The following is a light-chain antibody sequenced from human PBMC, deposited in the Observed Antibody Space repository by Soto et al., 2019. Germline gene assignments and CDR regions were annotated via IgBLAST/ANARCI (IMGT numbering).Light chain of an antibody. CDR3: QIRSNGHPVIT. CDR2: DAS. CDR1: QTFSSH. Sequence: EIVLTQSPATLSLSPGERATLSCRASQTFSSHLAWYQQKPGQAPRLLIYDASKRATGIPARFSGRGSGTDFTLHTSSIEPEDFAVYYCQIRSNGHPVITFVQRTRLEIK. J-gene: IGKJ5*01. V-gene: IGKV3-11*01.